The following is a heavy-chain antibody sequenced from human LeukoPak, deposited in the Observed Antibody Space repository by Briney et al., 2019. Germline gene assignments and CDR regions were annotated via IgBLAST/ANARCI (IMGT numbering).Heavy chain of an antibody. J-gene: IGHJ3*02. CDR3: VKVGASLPDAFDI. Sequence: GGSLRLSCAASGFTFDDYAMHWVRQAPGKGLEWVSSISWNSGSINYADSVKGRFTISRDNAKNSLYLLMNSLRAEDTALYYYVKVGASLPDAFDIWGQGTMVTVSS. D-gene: IGHD4/OR15-4a*01. V-gene: IGHV3-9*01. CDR2: ISWNSGSI. CDR1: GFTFDDYA.